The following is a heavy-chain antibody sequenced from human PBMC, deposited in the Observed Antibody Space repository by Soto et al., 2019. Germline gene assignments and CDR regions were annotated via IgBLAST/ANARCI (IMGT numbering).Heavy chain of an antibody. J-gene: IGHJ6*02. V-gene: IGHV1-69*06. Sequence: QVQLVQSGAEVKKPGSSVKVSCKASGGNFASYAIFWVRQAPGQGLEWMGGIIPIFGTATYAQKFHGRVTIKEQKPTNTDYMEMNSLRFEDTAVYYCARSEGGYFYGMDVWGQGTTVTVSS. CDR1: GGNFASYA. CDR3: ARSEGGYFYGMDV. D-gene: IGHD3-9*01. CDR2: IIPIFGTA.